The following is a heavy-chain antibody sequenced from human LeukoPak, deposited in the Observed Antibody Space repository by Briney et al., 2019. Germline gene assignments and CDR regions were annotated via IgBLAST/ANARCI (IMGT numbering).Heavy chain of an antibody. Sequence: PGGSLRLSCAASGFTFSSYWMSWVRQAPEKGLEWVANINQGGSEKYYVDSVRGRFTISRDNAKNSLYLQMNSLRADDTALYYCARHYYDSRPHFDFWGQGTLVTVSS. CDR2: INQGGSEK. D-gene: IGHD3-22*01. J-gene: IGHJ4*02. CDR1: GFTFSSYW. CDR3: ARHYYDSRPHFDF. V-gene: IGHV3-7*03.